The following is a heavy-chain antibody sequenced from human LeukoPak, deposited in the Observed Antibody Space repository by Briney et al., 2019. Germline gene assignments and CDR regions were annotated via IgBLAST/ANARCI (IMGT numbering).Heavy chain of an antibody. Sequence: SETLSLTCTVSGYSISSGYYWGWIRQPPGKGLEWIGYIYYSGSTNYNPSLKSRVTISVDTSKNQFSLKLSSVTAADTAVYYCGRGGYGHIDYWGQGTLVTVSS. CDR1: GYSISSGYY. CDR3: GRGGYGHIDY. V-gene: IGHV4-61*01. J-gene: IGHJ4*02. CDR2: IYYSGST. D-gene: IGHD5-12*01.